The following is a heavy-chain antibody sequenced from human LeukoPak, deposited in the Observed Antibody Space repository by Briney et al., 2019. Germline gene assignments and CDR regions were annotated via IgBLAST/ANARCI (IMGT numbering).Heavy chain of an antibody. CDR3: ARDLWNFYDDSGYNRDFDS. J-gene: IGHJ5*01. CDR2: IGTYGGDT. Sequence: ASVKVSCKVHGSTLTELSMHWVRQAPGQGLEWMGWIGTYGGDTYYAQKFQGRITVTTDTSTSTVYMELRNLRSDDTAVYYCARDLWNFYDDSGYNRDFDSWGQGTLVTVSS. D-gene: IGHD3-22*01. CDR1: GSTLTELS. V-gene: IGHV1-24*01.